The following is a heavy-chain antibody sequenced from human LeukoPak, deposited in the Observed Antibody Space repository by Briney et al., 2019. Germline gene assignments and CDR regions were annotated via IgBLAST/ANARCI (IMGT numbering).Heavy chain of an antibody. J-gene: IGHJ4*02. V-gene: IGHV3-30*09. D-gene: IGHD6-19*01. CDR2: LSYDGSNK. CDR1: GFTFSSYA. Sequence: GGSLRLSCAASGFTFSSYAMHWVRQAPGKGLEWVAVLSYDGSNKYYADSVKGRFAISRDNSKNTLYLQMNSLRAEDTAVYYCAREQWLAFDYWGQGTLVTVSS. CDR3: AREQWLAFDY.